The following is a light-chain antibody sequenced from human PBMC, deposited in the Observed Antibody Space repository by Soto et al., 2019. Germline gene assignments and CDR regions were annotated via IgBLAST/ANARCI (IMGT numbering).Light chain of an antibody. CDR1: QSVSSY. CDR2: DAS. J-gene: IGKJ5*01. CDR3: QQRSNWPFGIT. V-gene: IGKV3-11*01. Sequence: EIVLTQSPATLSLSPGERATLSCRASQSVSSYLAWYQQKPGQAPRLLIYDASNRATGIPARFSGSGSGTDFTLTISSLEPEDCAVYYCQQRSNWPFGITLGQGTPLEIK.